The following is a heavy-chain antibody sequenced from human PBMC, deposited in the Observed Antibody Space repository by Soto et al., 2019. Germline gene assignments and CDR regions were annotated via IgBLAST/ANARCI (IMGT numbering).Heavy chain of an antibody. J-gene: IGHJ4*02. CDR3: ARDVFGAAVAGTFDY. V-gene: IGHV1-3*01. Sequence: ASVKVSCKASGYTFTSYAIHWVRQAPGQRLEWMGWINAGNGNTKYSQKFQGRVTITRDTSASTAYMELSSLRSEDTAVYYCARDVFGAAVAGTFDYWGQGTLVTVSS. CDR2: INAGNGNT. D-gene: IGHD6-19*01. CDR1: GYTFTSYA.